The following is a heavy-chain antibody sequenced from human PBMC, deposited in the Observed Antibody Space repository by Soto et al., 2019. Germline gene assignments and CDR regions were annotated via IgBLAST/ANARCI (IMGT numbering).Heavy chain of an antibody. Sequence: GGSLRLSCAASGFTFTRYSMNWVRQAPGKGLEWVSSISSTTNYIYYGDSMKGRFTISRDNAKNSLYLEMNSLRAEDTAVYYCARESEDLTSNFDYWGQGTQVTVSS. CDR2: ISSTTNYI. CDR3: ARESEDLTSNFDY. CDR1: GFTFTRYS. V-gene: IGHV3-21*03. J-gene: IGHJ4*02.